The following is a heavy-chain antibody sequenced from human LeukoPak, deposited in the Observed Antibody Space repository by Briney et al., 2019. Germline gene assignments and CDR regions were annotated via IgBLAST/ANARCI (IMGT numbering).Heavy chain of an antibody. V-gene: IGHV3-23*01. CDR2: ISGSGGTT. D-gene: IGHD5-12*01. Sequence: GGSLRLSCAASGFTFSTYGMSWVRQAPGKGLEWVSAISGSGGTTYYADSVKGRFTISRGNSKNTLYLQMNSLRAEDTALYYCAKDPPGYGASGLDAFDIWGQGTMVTVSS. J-gene: IGHJ3*02. CDR1: GFTFSTYG. CDR3: AKDPPGYGASGLDAFDI.